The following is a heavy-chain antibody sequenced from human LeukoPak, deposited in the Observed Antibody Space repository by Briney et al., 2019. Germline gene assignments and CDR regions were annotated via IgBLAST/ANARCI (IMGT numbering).Heavy chain of an antibody. CDR1: GFTFSNSA. CDR2: ISGNGGSA. CDR3: AKTFLRGGNSDY. V-gene: IGHV3-23*01. J-gene: IGHJ4*02. Sequence: GGSLRLSCAASGFTFSNSAMTWVRQAPGKGLEWDSSISGNGGSAYYADSVKGRFTISRDNSKNTLFLQMSSLRADDTAVYYCAKTFLRGGNSDYWGQGTLVTVSS. D-gene: IGHD3-16*01.